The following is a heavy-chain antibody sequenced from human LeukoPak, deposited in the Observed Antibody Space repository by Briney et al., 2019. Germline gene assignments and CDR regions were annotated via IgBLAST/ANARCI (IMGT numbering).Heavy chain of an antibody. CDR2: IIPIFGTA. V-gene: IGHV1-69*13. CDR1: GGTFSSYA. D-gene: IGHD1-1*01. CDR3: AREGNWNDFDY. Sequence: ASVKVSCKASGGTFSSYAISWVRQAPGQGLEWMGGIIPIFGTASYAQKFQGRVTITADESTSTAYMELSSLRSEDTAVYYCAREGNWNDFDYWGQGTLVTVSS. J-gene: IGHJ4*02.